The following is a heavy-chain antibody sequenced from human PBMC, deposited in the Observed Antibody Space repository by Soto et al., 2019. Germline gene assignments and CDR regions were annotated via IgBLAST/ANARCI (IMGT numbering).Heavy chain of an antibody. CDR1: GYTFAMHY. CDR3: AREDGGGGRRHDF. CDR2: INPSGGST. J-gene: IGHJ4*02. D-gene: IGHD2-15*01. V-gene: IGHV1-46*01. Sequence: QVQLVQSGAEVKKPGASVKISCKTSGYTFAMHYIHWVRQVPGQGLEWMGMINPSGGSTSYVQKFQGRVTMTRDTSATTVFLNMSSLTSHDTAVFYCAREDGGGGRRHDFWGQGTLVTVSS.